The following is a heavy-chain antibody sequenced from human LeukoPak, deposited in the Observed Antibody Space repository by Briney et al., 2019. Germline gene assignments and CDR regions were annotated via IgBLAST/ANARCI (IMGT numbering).Heavy chain of an antibody. Sequence: HAGRSLRLSCAASGFTFSSYGMHWVRQAPGKGLEWVAFIRYDGSNKYYADSVKGRFTISRDNSKNTLYLQMNSLRAEDTAVYYCAKEDYDSSGQYYFDYWGQGTLVTVSS. CDR2: IRYDGSNK. D-gene: IGHD3-22*01. CDR3: AKEDYDSSGQYYFDY. J-gene: IGHJ4*02. CDR1: GFTFSSYG. V-gene: IGHV3-30*02.